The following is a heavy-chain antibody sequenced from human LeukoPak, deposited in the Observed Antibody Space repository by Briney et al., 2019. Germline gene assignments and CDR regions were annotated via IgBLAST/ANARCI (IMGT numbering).Heavy chain of an antibody. D-gene: IGHD3-10*01. CDR1: GFTFSNFW. CDR2: IRQDGSEK. V-gene: IGHV3-7*01. J-gene: IGHJ4*02. CDR3: ARDRVSGSGSIDY. Sequence: GGSLRLSCAASGFTFSNFWMSWVRQLPGKGLEWVANIRQDGSEKYFVDSVKGRFTISRDNAQNSLYLQMNSLRVEDTAVYYCARDRVSGSGSIDYWGQGTLVTVSS.